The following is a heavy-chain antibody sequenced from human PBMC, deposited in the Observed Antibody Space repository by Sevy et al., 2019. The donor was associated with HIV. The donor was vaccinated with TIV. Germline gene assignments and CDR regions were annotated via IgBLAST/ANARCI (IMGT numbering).Heavy chain of an antibody. Sequence: GGSLRLSCTASGFTFGDYCMSWVRQAPGKGLEWVAFLKSDVYGGTVDHAASVRGRFVISRDESNTIAYLQMNDLKTEDKGVYYCTRGKAAQSIFDYWGQGALVTVSS. CDR2: LKSDVYGGTV. CDR1: GFTFGDYC. D-gene: IGHD3-16*01. CDR3: TRGKAAQSIFDY. J-gene: IGHJ4*02. V-gene: IGHV3-49*04.